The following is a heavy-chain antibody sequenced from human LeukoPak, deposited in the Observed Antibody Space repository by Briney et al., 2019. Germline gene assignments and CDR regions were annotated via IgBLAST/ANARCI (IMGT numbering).Heavy chain of an antibody. CDR2: IYHSGST. J-gene: IGHJ6*03. D-gene: IGHD4-17*01. CDR3: ARGGEIYYGDYVLAYYYYYMDV. CDR1: GYSISSGYY. Sequence: SETLSLTCAVSGYSISSGYYWGWIRQPPGKGLEWIGNIYHSGSTNYNPSLKSRVTISVDTSKNQFSLKLSSVTAADTAAYYCARGGEIYYGDYVLAYYYYYMDVWGKGTTVTVSS. V-gene: IGHV4-38-2*01.